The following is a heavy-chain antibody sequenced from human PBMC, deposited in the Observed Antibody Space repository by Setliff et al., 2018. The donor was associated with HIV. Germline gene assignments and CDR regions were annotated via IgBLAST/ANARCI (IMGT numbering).Heavy chain of an antibody. D-gene: IGHD5-12*01. CDR3: HSGYDSEEQSYFDY. J-gene: IGHJ4*02. Sequence: PGGSLRLSCEASGFTFSSNWMTWVRQAPGKGLEWVSRVNTDGNSKTYADSVKDRFTISRDNGKNTLFLQMNSLKVEDTGVYYCHSGYDSEEQSYFDYWGQGTLVTVSS. CDR1: GFTFSSNW. CDR2: VNTDGNSK. V-gene: IGHV3-74*01.